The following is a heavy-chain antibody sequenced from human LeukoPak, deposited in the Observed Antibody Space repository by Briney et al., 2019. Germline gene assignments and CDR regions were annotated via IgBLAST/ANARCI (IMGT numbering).Heavy chain of an antibody. J-gene: IGHJ4*02. D-gene: IGHD3-22*01. CDR1: GFTFSSYG. Sequence: PGGSLRLSCAASGFTFSSYGMHWVRQAPGKGLEWVAFIRYDGSNKYYADSVKGRFTISRDNSKNTLYLQMNSLRAEDTAVYYCAKGHRSVKNYDSSGYSFDYWGQGTLVTVSS. CDR2: IRYDGSNK. V-gene: IGHV3-30*02. CDR3: AKGHRSVKNYDSSGYSFDY.